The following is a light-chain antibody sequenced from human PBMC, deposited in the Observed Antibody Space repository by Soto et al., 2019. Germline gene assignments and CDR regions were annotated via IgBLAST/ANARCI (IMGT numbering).Light chain of an antibody. J-gene: IGLJ1*01. CDR1: SSNIGGNS. CDR2: DDN. Sequence: VLTQPPSASWTPGQKVTISCSGSSSNIGGNSVSWYQQLPGTAPKLLIYDDNKRPSGIPDRFSGSKSGTSATLGITGFQTGDEADYYCGSWDSSLSAYVFGTGTKVTVL. CDR3: GSWDSSLSAYV. V-gene: IGLV1-51*01.